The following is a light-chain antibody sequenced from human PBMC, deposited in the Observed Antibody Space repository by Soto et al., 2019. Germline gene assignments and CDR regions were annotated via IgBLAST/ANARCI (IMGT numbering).Light chain of an antibody. V-gene: IGKV1-33*01. CDR2: GAS. CDR3: QQYDNRPFT. Sequence: DIQMTQYPSSLSASVGDRVTITCQASQDISNYLNWYQQKPGQAPKLLIYGASNLETGVPSRFSGSASGTDFSFTISRLQPEDIATYYCQQYDNRPFTFGPGTKVDIK. J-gene: IGKJ3*01. CDR1: QDISNY.